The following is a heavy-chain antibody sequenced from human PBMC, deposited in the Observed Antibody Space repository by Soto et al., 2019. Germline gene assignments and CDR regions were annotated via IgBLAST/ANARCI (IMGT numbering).Heavy chain of an antibody. CDR3: ARGPGLGLAAAGTFDY. CDR1: GGSFSGYY. V-gene: IGHV4-34*01. Sequence: SETLSLTCAVYGGSFSGYYWSWIRQPPGKGLEWIGEINHSEINNYNPSLKSRVTISVDTSKNQFSLKLSSVTAADTAVYYCARGPGLGLAAAGTFDYWGQGTMVTVYS. D-gene: IGHD6-13*01. J-gene: IGHJ4*02. CDR2: INHSEIN.